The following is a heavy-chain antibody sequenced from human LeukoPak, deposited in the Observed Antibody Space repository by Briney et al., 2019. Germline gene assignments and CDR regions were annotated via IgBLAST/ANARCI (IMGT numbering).Heavy chain of an antibody. D-gene: IGHD3-22*01. J-gene: IGHJ6*03. CDR1: GYIFPTYC. CDR3: ARLREVVVRYGADFFYYMDF. CDR2: IYPGDSDT. Sequence: GESLMISFRGSGYIFPTYCLGLVRQMPGKGLEWMGVIYPGDSDTKYSPAFQGQVTISADTSINTAYLHWSRLKASDTAMYYCARLREVVVRYGADFFYYMDFWGKGTFITVSS. V-gene: IGHV5-51*01.